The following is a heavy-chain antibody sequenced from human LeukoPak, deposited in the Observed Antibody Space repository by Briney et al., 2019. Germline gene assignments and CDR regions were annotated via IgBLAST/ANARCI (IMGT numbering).Heavy chain of an antibody. J-gene: IGHJ6*03. CDR2: IKSKTDGGTT. D-gene: IGHD3-3*01. Sequence: GGSLRLSCAASGFTFSNAWISWVRQAPGKGLEWVGRIKSKTDGGTTDYAAPVKGRFTISRDDSKNTLYLQMNSLKTEDTAVYYCNAPLSYDFWSGYSYYYYMDVWGKGTTVTVSS. V-gene: IGHV3-15*01. CDR3: NAPLSYDFWSGYSYYYYMDV. CDR1: GFTFSNAW.